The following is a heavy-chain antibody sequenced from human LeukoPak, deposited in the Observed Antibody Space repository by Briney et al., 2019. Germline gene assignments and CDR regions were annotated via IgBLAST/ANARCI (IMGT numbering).Heavy chain of an antibody. CDR3: ARQISDYYYYYMDV. Sequence: SETLSLTCTVSGGSISTSAFYWGWIRQPPGKGLEWIGSIYDSGNEFYNPSLKSRVTISADTSKTQFSLKLNSVTAADTAMYYCARQISDYYYYYMDVWGEGITVTVSS. D-gene: IGHD2/OR15-2a*01. J-gene: IGHJ6*03. CDR1: GGSISTSAFY. V-gene: IGHV4-39*01. CDR2: IYDSGNE.